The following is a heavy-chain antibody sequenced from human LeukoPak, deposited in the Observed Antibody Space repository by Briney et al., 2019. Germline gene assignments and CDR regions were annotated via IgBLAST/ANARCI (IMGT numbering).Heavy chain of an antibody. CDR3: ARFLSGYYISWFDP. Sequence: SETLSLTCAVYGGSFSGYYWSWIRQPPGKGLEWIGEINHSGSTNYNPSLKSRVTISVDTSKNQFPLKLSSVTAADTAVYYCARFLSGYYISWFDPWGQGTLVTVSS. J-gene: IGHJ5*02. CDR2: INHSGST. V-gene: IGHV4-34*01. CDR1: GGSFSGYY. D-gene: IGHD3-3*01.